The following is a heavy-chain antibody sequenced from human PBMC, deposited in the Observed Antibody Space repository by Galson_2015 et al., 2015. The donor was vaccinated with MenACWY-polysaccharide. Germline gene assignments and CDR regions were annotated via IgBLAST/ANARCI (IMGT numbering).Heavy chain of an antibody. V-gene: IGHV3-23*01. Sequence: SLRLSCAASGFTFTNYAMSWVRQTPGEGLEWVSAITVSGDNTYYADSVKGRFAISRDNSKNTLSLQMNSLRTEDTAVYFCVRDKGNFQTYDWGQGTLVTVSS. CDR2: ITVSGDNT. CDR3: VRDKGNFQTYD. J-gene: IGHJ4*02. CDR1: GFTFTNYA. D-gene: IGHD4-23*01.